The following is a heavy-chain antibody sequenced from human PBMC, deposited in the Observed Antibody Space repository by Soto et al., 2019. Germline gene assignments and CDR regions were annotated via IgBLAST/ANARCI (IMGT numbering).Heavy chain of an antibody. CDR2: IYWDDDK. V-gene: IGHV2-5*02. CDR1: GLSLSTSGEA. Sequence: QITLKESGPTLVKPTQTLTLTCTFSGLSLSTSGEAVGWIRQPPGKALEWLALIYWDDDKRYNPTLTTRLTITKDTSKNQVVLTLTNMDPVDTSTYYWAHYVSTSPAGWFDPGGQGILVTVSS. J-gene: IGHJ5*02. CDR3: AHYVSTSPAGWFDP. D-gene: IGHD3-10*02.